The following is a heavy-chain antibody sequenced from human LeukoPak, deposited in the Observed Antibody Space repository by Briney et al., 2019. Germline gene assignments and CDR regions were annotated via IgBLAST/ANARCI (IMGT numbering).Heavy chain of an antibody. CDR1: GGSISSYY. D-gene: IGHD1-7*01. CDR2: IYYSGST. V-gene: IGHV4-59*01. Sequence: PSETLSLTCTVSGGSISSYYWSWIRQPPGKGLEWIGYIYYSGSTNYNPSLKSRVTFSVDTSKNQFSLKLSSVTAADTAVYYCARATGITGTTTAELNFDYWGQGTLVTASS. CDR3: ARATGITGTTTAELNFDY. J-gene: IGHJ4*02.